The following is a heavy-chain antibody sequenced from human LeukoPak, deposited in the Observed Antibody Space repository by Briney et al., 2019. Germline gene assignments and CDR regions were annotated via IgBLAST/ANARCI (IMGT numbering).Heavy chain of an antibody. CDR1: EFTFSSYA. CDR3: AKEPLRDYDFWSGYYWYFEY. Sequence: GGSLRLSCAASEFTFSSYAMSWVRQAPGKGLEWVSGISGSGGSTYYADSVKGRFTISRDNSKYTLYLQMNSLRAEDTAVYYCAKEPLRDYDFWSGYYWYFEYWGQGTLVTVTS. J-gene: IGHJ4*02. V-gene: IGHV3-23*01. CDR2: ISGSGGST. D-gene: IGHD3-3*01.